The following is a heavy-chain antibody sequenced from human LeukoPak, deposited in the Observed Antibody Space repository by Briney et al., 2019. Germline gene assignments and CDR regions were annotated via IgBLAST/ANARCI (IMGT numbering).Heavy chain of an antibody. CDR2: ISNIDSMR. CDR1: GFTVFNYW. J-gene: IGHJ4*02. V-gene: IGHV3-23*01. D-gene: IGHD3-22*01. Sequence: GGSLRLSCAASGFTVFNYWMSWVRQAPGKGLEWVSYISNIDSMRYYTDSVKGRFTISRDNSKNTLYLQLNSLRAEDTAVYYCAKRSAESSGYFEHWGQGALVTVSS. CDR3: AKRSAESSGYFEH.